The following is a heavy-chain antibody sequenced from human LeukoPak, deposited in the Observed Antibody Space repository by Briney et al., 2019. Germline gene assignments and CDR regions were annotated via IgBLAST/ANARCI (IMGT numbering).Heavy chain of an antibody. V-gene: IGHV3-23*01. CDR1: GFTFSSYA. CDR2: ISGSGGST. Sequence: GGSLRLSCAASGFTFSSYAMSWVRQAPGKGLEWVSAISGSGGSTYYADSVKGRLAISRDNSKNTLYLQMNSLRAEDTAVYYCAKDLQAAAGIYFDYWGQGTLVTVSS. CDR3: AKDLQAAAGIYFDY. D-gene: IGHD6-13*01. J-gene: IGHJ4*02.